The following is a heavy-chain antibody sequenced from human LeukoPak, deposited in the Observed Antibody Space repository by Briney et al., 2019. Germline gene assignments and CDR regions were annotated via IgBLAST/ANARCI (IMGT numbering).Heavy chain of an antibody. J-gene: IGHJ6*02. D-gene: IGHD2-21*01. V-gene: IGHV1-18*01. CDR2: ISAYNGNT. CDR3: AKVALFRMDV. Sequence: ASVKVSCKAAGYPFTSYGITWVRQAPGQGLEWMGWISAYNGNTNYAQQLQGRVTMTTDTSTSTAYMELRSLRSDDTAVYYCAKVALFRMDVWGQGTTVTVSS. CDR1: GYPFTSYG.